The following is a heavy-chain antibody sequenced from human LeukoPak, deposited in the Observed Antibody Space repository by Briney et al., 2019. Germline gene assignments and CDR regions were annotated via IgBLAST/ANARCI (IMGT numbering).Heavy chain of an antibody. V-gene: IGHV3-30-3*01. CDR3: ARGPGGWYSSSWYSGWFDP. CDR1: GFTFSSYA. Sequence: PGGPLRLSCAASGFTFSSYAMHWVRQAPGKGLEWVAVISYDGSNKYYADSVKGRFTISRDNSKNTLYLQMNSLRAEDTAVYYCARGPGGWYSSSWYSGWFDPWGQGTLVTVSS. CDR2: ISYDGSNK. D-gene: IGHD6-13*01. J-gene: IGHJ5*02.